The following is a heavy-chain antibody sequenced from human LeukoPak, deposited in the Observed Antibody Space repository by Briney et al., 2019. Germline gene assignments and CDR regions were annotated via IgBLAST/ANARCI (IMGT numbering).Heavy chain of an antibody. Sequence: GGSLRLSCAASGFTFSGFWMSWVRQAPGKGLEWVASIKQDATEKFYVDSVKGRFTISRDNAKTSVYLEMNSLRVEDTAVYYCARGNIPRAGRFDPWGQGTLVTVSS. V-gene: IGHV3-7*01. CDR2: IKQDATEK. D-gene: IGHD6-13*01. CDR1: GFTFSGFW. J-gene: IGHJ5*02. CDR3: ARGNIPRAGRFDP.